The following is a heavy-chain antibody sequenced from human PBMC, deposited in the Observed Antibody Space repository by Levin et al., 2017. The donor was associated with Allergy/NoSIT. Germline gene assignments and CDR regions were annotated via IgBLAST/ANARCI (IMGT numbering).Heavy chain of an antibody. V-gene: IGHV3-20*04. D-gene: IGHD2-15*01. Sequence: GGSLRLSCAASGFTFDDYGMSWVRQAPGKGLEWVSGINWNGGSTGYADSVKGRFTISRDNAKNSLYLQMNSLRAEDTALYYCARALDVVVAATLNAFDIWGQGTMVTVSS. CDR2: INWNGGST. J-gene: IGHJ3*02. CDR3: ARALDVVVAATLNAFDI. CDR1: GFTFDDYG.